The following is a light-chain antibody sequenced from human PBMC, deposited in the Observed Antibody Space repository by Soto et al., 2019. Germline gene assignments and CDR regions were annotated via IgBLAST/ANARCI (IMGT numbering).Light chain of an antibody. CDR2: AAS. Sequence: EIVLTQSPGTLSLSPGERVTLSCRASEFISSSYLVWYQQKPGPAPRLLIYAASRRATGIPDRFSGSGSATEYTLTINTLEPEDFSVYYCQQQGTFGQGTKLEIK. CDR3: QQQGT. CDR1: EFISSSY. J-gene: IGKJ2*01. V-gene: IGKV3-20*01.